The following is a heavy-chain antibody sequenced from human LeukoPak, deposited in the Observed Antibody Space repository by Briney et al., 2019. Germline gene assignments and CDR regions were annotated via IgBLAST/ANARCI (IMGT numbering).Heavy chain of an antibody. Sequence: SETLSLTCAVSGGSISSGGYSWSWIRQPPGKGLEWIGYIYHSGSTYYNPSLKSRVTISVDRSKNQFSLKLSSVTAADTAVCYCARENGYSYGDSTFDYWGQGTLVTVSS. V-gene: IGHV4-30-2*01. CDR3: ARENGYSYGDSTFDY. CDR1: GGSISSGGYS. CDR2: IYHSGST. D-gene: IGHD5-18*01. J-gene: IGHJ4*02.